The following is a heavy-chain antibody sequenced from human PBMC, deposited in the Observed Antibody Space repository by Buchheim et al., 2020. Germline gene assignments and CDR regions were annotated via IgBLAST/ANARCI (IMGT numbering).Heavy chain of an antibody. V-gene: IGHV3-23*01. CDR2: ISGSGGTT. D-gene: IGHD2-15*01. Sequence: EVQLLESGGGFVQPGGSLRLSCAASGFTFRSYAMSWVRQAPGRGLDWVSVISGSGGTTYYADSVKGRFTISRDNSKNTLYLPMNSLRVEYTALYYCAKDPDPVYCSGGSCYANWGQGT. CDR1: GFTFRSYA. J-gene: IGHJ4*02. CDR3: AKDPDPVYCSGGSCYAN.